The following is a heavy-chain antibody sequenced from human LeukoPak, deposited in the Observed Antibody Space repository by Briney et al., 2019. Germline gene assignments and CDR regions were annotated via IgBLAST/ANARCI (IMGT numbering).Heavy chain of an antibody. CDR2: IYYSRST. D-gene: IGHD3-9*01. CDR1: GASISSSTNF. J-gene: IGHJ4*02. Sequence: SETLSLTCIVSGASISSSTNFWGWIRQPPGKGLEWIGNIYYSRSTSYNPSLRSPVTMSVDRSKNQFSLNLTSVTAADTAVYYCARLSKGRYFDWIFDYWGQGTLVTVSS. CDR3: ARLSKGRYFDWIFDY. V-gene: IGHV4-39*01.